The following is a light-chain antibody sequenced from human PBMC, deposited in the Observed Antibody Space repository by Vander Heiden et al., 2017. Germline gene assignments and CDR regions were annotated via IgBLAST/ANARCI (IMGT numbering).Light chain of an antibody. CDR1: QRIYNY. CDR3: QQTYSSPWT. V-gene: IGKV1-39*01. Sequence: DIQMTQSPSSLSASVGDRVAITCRTSQRIYNYLNWYQQEPGKAPKLLISGASSSQGGAPLRFIGSGSGTDFTLTISSLQPEDFATYYCQQTYSSPWTFGQGTKVEIK. J-gene: IGKJ1*01. CDR2: GAS.